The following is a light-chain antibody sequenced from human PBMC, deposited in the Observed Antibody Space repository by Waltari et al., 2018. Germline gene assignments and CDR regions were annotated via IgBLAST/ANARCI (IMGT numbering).Light chain of an antibody. CDR2: EVT. CDR1: STDVGGYNY. V-gene: IGLV2-8*01. J-gene: IGLJ1*01. Sequence: QSALTQPPSASGSPGQSVTISCTGTSTDVGGYNYVSWYQQHPGKAPKLIIYEVTRRPSGVPDRFAGSKSGNTASLTVSGLQAADEADYYCSSYAGSTYVFGTGTKVTVL. CDR3: SSYAGSTYV.